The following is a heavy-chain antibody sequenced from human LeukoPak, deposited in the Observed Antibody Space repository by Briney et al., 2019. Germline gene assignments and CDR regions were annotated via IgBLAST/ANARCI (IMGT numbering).Heavy chain of an antibody. J-gene: IGHJ4*02. Sequence: PRGSLRLSCAASGFSFSSYSINWVRQAPGKGLEWVSYISGDGNAKHYTDSVKGRFTISRDNAKNALYLQMNSLRAEDTAVYFCARDYVYAFDYWGQGTLVTVSS. CDR1: GFSFSSYS. CDR2: ISGDGNAK. V-gene: IGHV3-48*01. CDR3: ARDYVYAFDY. D-gene: IGHD2/OR15-2a*01.